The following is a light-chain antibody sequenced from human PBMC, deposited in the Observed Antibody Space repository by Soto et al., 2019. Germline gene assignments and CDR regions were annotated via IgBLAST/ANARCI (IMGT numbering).Light chain of an antibody. CDR3: NSYRHSTTLV. V-gene: IGLV2-14*01. CDR1: SSDVGGYNS. Sequence: QSALTQPASVSGSPGQSITISCTGTSSDVGGYNSVSWFQQHPSKAPKLIIYEVSHRPSGVSIRFSGSTSGNTASLTISGLQDEDEADYYCNSYRHSTTLVFGTGTKLTVL. CDR2: EVS. J-gene: IGLJ1*01.